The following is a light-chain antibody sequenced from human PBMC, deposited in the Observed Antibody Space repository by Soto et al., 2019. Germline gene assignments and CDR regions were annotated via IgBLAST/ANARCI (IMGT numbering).Light chain of an antibody. CDR1: SSDVGSYNL. V-gene: IGLV2-23*02. J-gene: IGLJ2*01. Sequence: QSALTQPASVSGSPGQSITISCTGPSSDVGSYNLVSWYQQYPGKAPKLIIFEVFKRPSGVSHRVSGSKSGNTASLTISGLQAEDEANYYCCSYAGRATYVFGGGTKLNVL. CDR3: CSYAGRATYV. CDR2: EVF.